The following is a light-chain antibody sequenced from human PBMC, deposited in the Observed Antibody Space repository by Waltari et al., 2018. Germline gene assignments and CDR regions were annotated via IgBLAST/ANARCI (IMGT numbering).Light chain of an antibody. CDR1: QSISSY. J-gene: IGKJ3*01. CDR2: AAS. V-gene: IGKV1-39*01. CDR3: QQSYSTPFT. Sequence: DIQMTQSPSSLSASVGDRVTITCRASQSISSYLNWYQQKPGKAPKLLIYAASTFQSGVPSRFSGSRSGTDFTLTISSLQPEDFATYYCQQSYSTPFTFGPGTKVDIK.